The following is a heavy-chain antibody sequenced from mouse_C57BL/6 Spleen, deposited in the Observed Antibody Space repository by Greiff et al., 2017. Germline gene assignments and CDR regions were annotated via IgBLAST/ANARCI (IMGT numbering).Heavy chain of an antibody. D-gene: IGHD2-5*01. CDR1: GYTFTSYG. Sequence: QVQLQQSGAELMKPGASVKLSCKATGYTFTSYGISWVKQRTGQGLEWIGEIYPRSGNTYYNEKFKGKATLTADKSSSTAYMELRSLTSEDSAVYFCARGDIVTTFAYWGQGTLVTVSA. CDR2: IYPRSGNT. J-gene: IGHJ3*01. V-gene: IGHV1-81*01. CDR3: ARGDIVTTFAY.